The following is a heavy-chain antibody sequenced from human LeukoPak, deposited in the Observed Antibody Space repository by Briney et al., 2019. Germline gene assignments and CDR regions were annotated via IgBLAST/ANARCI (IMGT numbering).Heavy chain of an antibody. CDR2: IRYDGSNK. CDR1: GFTFSSYG. Sequence: GGSLRLSCAASGFTFSSYGMHWVRQAPGKGLEWVAFIRYDGSNKYYADSVKGRFTISRDNSKNTLYLQMNSLRAEDTAVYYCAKGVVYATITAFDYWGQGTLVTVSS. J-gene: IGHJ4*02. V-gene: IGHV3-30*02. D-gene: IGHD2-8*02. CDR3: AKGVVYATITAFDY.